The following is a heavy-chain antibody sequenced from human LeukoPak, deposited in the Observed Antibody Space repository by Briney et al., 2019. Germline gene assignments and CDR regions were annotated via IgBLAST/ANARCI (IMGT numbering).Heavy chain of an antibody. V-gene: IGHV4-59*08. Sequence: SETLPLTRTVSGGSMTYYYWTWIRQPPGKGLEWIGYIYYSGNTNYNASLKSRVTISVDTSKNQFSLMLGSVTAADTAVFYCARQRGGYVDYWG. CDR1: GGSMTYYY. J-gene: IGHJ4*03. D-gene: IGHD3-10*01. CDR3: ARQRGGYVDY. CDR2: IYYSGNT.